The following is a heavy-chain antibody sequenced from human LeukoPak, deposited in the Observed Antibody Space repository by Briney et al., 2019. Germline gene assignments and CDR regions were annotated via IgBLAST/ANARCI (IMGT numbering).Heavy chain of an antibody. CDR1: GGTFSSYA. CDR2: IIPILGIA. D-gene: IGHD3-22*01. Sequence: ASVKVSCKASGGTFSSYAISWVRQAPGQGLEWMGRIIPILGIANYAQKFQGRVTITADKSTSTAYMELSSLRSEDTAVYYCARSNYDSSGYYCYYYGMDVWGQGTTVTVSS. J-gene: IGHJ6*02. V-gene: IGHV1-69*04. CDR3: ARSNYDSSGYYCYYYGMDV.